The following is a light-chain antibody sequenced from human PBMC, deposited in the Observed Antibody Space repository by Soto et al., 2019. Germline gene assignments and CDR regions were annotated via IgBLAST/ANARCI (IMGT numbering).Light chain of an antibody. V-gene: IGKV1-12*01. J-gene: IGKJ2*01. CDR2: GAS. CDR3: QQVNTFPYT. Sequence: DIQMTQSPSSVAASVGDRVTITCRASQDVNIWLAWYQQRPGKAPKLLIFGASNLHSGAPSRFSGSGIGSDFPLTISGLEPEDFATYYCQQVNTFPYTFGQGTTVEIK. CDR1: QDVNIW.